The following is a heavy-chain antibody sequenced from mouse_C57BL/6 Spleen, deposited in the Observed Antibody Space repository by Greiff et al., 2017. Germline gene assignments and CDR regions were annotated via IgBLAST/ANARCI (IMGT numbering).Heavy chain of an antibody. V-gene: IGHV5-17*01. J-gene: IGHJ3*01. CDR3: ASRGGNYWFAY. CDR1: GFTFSDYG. Sequence: LVESGGGLVKPGGSLTLSCAASGFTFSDYGMHWVRQAPEKGLEWVAYISSGSSTIYYADTVKGRFTISRDNAKTPLFLQMTRLRSEDTAMYYCASRGGNYWFAYWGQGTLVTVSA. D-gene: IGHD2-1*01. CDR2: ISSGSSTI.